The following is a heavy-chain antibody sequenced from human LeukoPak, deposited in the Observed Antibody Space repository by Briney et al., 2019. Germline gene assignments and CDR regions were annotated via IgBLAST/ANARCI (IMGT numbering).Heavy chain of an antibody. D-gene: IGHD3-22*01. CDR3: ARDPAYYDSSGPATGFDP. V-gene: IGHV1-2*02. J-gene: IGHJ5*02. Sequence: GASVKVSCKASGYTFTGYYMHWVRQAPGQGLEWMGWINPNSGGTNYAQKFQGRVTMTRDTSISTAYMELSRLRSDDTAVYYCARDPAYYDSSGPATGFDPWGQGTLVTVSS. CDR2: INPNSGGT. CDR1: GYTFTGYY.